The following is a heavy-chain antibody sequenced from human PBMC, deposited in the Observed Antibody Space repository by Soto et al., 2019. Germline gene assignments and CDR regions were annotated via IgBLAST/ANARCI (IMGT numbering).Heavy chain of an antibody. D-gene: IGHD3-22*01. V-gene: IGHV3-23*01. J-gene: IGHJ5*02. Sequence: GESLRLSCAASGFIFSSYAMSWVRQAPGKGLEWVSAISGSGGSTYYADSVKGRFTISRDDSKNTAYLKMNSLKTEDTAVYYCTRPFYYVCSGYYYSNWFDPWGQGTLVTVSS. CDR2: ISGSGGST. CDR3: TRPFYYVCSGYYYSNWFDP. CDR1: GFIFSSYA.